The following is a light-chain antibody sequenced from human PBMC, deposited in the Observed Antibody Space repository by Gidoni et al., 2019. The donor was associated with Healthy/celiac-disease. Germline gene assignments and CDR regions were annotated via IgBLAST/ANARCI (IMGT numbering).Light chain of an antibody. Sequence: DIQMTQSPSSVSASVVYRVTITCRASQVISSWLAWYQQKPGKAPKLLIYAASSLQSGVTSRFSGSGSGTDFTLTISSLQPEDFATYYCQQANSFPLTFGQGTKLEIK. CDR2: AAS. CDR1: QVISSW. J-gene: IGKJ2*01. V-gene: IGKV1-12*01. CDR3: QQANSFPLT.